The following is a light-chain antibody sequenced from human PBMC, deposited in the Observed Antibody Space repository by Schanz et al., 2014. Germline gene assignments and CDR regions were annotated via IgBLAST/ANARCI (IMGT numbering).Light chain of an antibody. J-gene: IGLJ2*01. CDR3: SSYAGSNMVL. CDR2: EVS. Sequence: QSALTQPPSASGSLGQSVTISCTGTSSDVGLFNYVSWYQHHPGKAPKLLICEVSKRPSGVPDRFSGSRSGNTASLTVSGLQAEDEADYYCSSYAGSNMVLFGGGTKLTVL. V-gene: IGLV2-8*01. CDR1: SSDVGLFNY.